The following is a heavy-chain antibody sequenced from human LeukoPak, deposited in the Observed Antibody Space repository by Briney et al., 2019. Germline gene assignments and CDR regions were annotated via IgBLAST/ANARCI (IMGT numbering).Heavy chain of an antibody. D-gene: IGHD5-12*01. J-gene: IGHJ4*02. CDR3: AKVVNGYDYVPLDY. CDR1: GFTFSSYA. Sequence: SGGSLRLSCAASGFTFSSYAMSWVRQAPGKGLEWVSLISGSGGNTYYADSVKGRFTISRDNSKNTLYLQMNSLRAEDTAVYYCAKVVNGYDYVPLDYWGQGTLVTVSS. CDR2: ISGSGGNT. V-gene: IGHV3-23*01.